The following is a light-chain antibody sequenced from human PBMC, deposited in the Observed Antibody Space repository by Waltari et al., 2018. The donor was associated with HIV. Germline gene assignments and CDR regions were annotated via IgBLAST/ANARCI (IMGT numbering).Light chain of an antibody. V-gene: IGLV2-14*01. CDR3: SSYTTTTTIL. CDR1: NSAIGGYTY. Sequence: QSALTQPASVSGSPGQSITISCTGTNSAIGGYTYVPWYQQHPGKAPKLLIYEVTHRPSGISYRFSGSKSGNTASMTISGLQAEDEADYYCSSYTTTTTILFSGGTKVTVL. CDR2: EVT. J-gene: IGLJ3*02.